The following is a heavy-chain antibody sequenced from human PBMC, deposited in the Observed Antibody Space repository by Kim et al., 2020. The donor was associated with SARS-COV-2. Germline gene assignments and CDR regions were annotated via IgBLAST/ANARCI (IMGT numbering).Heavy chain of an antibody. CDR3: AKDLEYYDSVFDY. D-gene: IGHD3-22*01. Sequence: YADSVKGRFTISRDNSKNTLYLQMNSLRAEDTAVYYCAKDLEYYDSVFDYWGQGTLVTVSS. V-gene: IGHV3-23*01. J-gene: IGHJ4*02.